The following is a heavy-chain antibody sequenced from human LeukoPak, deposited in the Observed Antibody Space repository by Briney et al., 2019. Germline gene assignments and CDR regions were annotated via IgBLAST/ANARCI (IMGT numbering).Heavy chain of an antibody. V-gene: IGHV4-59*01. CDR1: GGSISDYS. Sequence: SETLSLTCTVSGGSISDYSWSWIRQPPGKGLEWIGNIYYSGSANHNPSLKSRVTISRDTSKNQFSLKLTSVTTADTAVYYCARVSSDIVVVPAAIGGGYYFDYWGQGTLVTVSS. CDR3: ARVSSDIVVVPAAIGGGYYFDY. J-gene: IGHJ4*02. CDR2: IYYSGSA. D-gene: IGHD2-2*02.